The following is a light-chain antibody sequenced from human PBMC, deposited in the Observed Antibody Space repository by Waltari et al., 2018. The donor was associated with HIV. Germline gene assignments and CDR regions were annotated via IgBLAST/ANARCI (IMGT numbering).Light chain of an antibody. Sequence: QSVLTQPPSASGTPGQRVSIACSGRSPTIGSNLVNWYQQLPGTTPKLLIYSNNQRPSGVPDRFSGSKSGTSASLAISGLQSEDEADYYCAAWDDSLNAWVFGGGTKLTVL. V-gene: IGLV1-44*01. CDR2: SNN. J-gene: IGLJ3*02. CDR3: AAWDDSLNAWV. CDR1: SPTIGSNL.